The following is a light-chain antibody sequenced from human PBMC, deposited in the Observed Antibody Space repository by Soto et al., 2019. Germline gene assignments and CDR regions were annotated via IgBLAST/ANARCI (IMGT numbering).Light chain of an antibody. J-gene: IGKJ1*01. CDR1: QGITNY. Sequence: AIRMTQSPSSLSASTGARVTISCRASQGITNYLVWNQQKPGTTPKVLIHASSTLPSGVSSRLSGRGSGTDFTLSISSLQSADFAAYYCQRYSAYGWTFGQGTKVEV. CDR2: ASS. CDR3: QRYSAYGWT. V-gene: IGKV1-8*01.